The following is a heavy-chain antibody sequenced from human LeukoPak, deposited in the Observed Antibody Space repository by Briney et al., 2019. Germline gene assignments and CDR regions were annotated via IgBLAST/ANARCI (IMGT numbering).Heavy chain of an antibody. CDR3: ARLGGNYDSSDYIRGAP. CDR1: GYTFTSYA. CDR2: INTNTGNP. D-gene: IGHD3-22*01. J-gene: IGHJ5*02. V-gene: IGHV7-4-1*02. Sequence: ASVKVSCKASGYTFTSYAMNWVRQAPGQGLEWMGWINTNTGNPTYAQGFTGRFVFSLDTSVSTAYLQISSLKAEDTAVYYCARLGGNYDSSDYIRGAPWGQGTLVTVSS.